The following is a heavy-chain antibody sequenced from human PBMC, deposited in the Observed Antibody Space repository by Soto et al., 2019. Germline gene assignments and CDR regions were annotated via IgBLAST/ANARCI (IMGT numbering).Heavy chain of an antibody. J-gene: IGHJ6*03. CDR3: ASGDLHCSSTSCPLYYYYYYMDV. CDR1: GGTFSSYT. V-gene: IGHV1-69*02. D-gene: IGHD2-2*01. CDR2: IIPILGIA. Sequence: SVKVSCKASGGTFSSYTISWVRQAPGEGLEWMGRIIPILGIANYAQKFQGRVTITADKSTSTAYMELSSLRSEDTAVYYCASGDLHCSSTSCPLYYYYYYMDVWGKGTTVTVYS.